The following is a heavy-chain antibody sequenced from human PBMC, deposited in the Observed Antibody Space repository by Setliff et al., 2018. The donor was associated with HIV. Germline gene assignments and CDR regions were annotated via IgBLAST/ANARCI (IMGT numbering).Heavy chain of an antibody. Sequence: ETLSLTCTVSDSGTYYWSWIRQPAGKGLEWIGRVSSRGDTNYNPSLKSRVTMSVDTSKNQFSLKLTSVTASDTAVYYCARAAAGNTGPFDLWGQGFPVTVS. V-gene: IGHV4-4*07. CDR3: ARAAAGNTGPFDL. CDR1: DSGTYY. CDR2: VSSRGDT. J-gene: IGHJ4*02. D-gene: IGHD4-17*01.